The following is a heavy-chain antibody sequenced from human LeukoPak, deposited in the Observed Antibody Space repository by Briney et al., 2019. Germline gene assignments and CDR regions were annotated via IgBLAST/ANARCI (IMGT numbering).Heavy chain of an antibody. J-gene: IGHJ4*02. CDR3: ARAQGWERPLDY. D-gene: IGHD1-1*01. V-gene: IGHV1-2*02. CDR1: GYTFIDYY. CDR2: IKPNSGDT. Sequence: ASVKVSCKASGYTFIDYYMYWVRQAPGLGLEWMGWIKPNSGDTKYAQKFQGRVTMTRDTSISTVDMELSSLRSDDTAVYYCARAQGWERPLDYWGQGTLVTVSS.